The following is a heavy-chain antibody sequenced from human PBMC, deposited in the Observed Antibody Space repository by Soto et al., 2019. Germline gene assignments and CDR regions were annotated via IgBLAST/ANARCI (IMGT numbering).Heavy chain of an antibody. CDR1: GGSIGSFY. CDR3: ARGTGWLQLDYYYYGMDV. J-gene: IGHJ6*02. D-gene: IGHD5-12*01. V-gene: IGHV4-59*01. CDR2: IYYSGST. Sequence: SETLSLTFTVSGGSIGSFYWSWIRQPPGKGLEWIGYIYYSGSTNYNPSLKSRVTISVDTSKNQFSLKLSSVTAADTAVYYCARGTGWLQLDYYYYGMDVWGQGTTVT.